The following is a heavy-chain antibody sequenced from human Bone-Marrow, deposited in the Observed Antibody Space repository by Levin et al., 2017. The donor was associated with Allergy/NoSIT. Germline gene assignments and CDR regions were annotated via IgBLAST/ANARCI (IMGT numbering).Heavy chain of an antibody. D-gene: IGHD5-18*01. CDR1: GFTFSNSW. V-gene: IGHV3-7*01. CDR2: IKQDGSEK. J-gene: IGHJ4*02. Sequence: GGSLRLSCATSGFTFSNSWMTWLRQAPGKGPEWVANIKQDGSEKYYVDSVKGRFTISRDNARNSLYLQMSSLRAEDTALYYCARAPRDSGYNYADSWGQGTLVTVSS. CDR3: ARAPRDSGYNYADS.